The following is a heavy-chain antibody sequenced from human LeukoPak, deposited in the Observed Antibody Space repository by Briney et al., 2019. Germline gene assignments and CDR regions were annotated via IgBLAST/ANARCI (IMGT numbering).Heavy chain of an antibody. V-gene: IGHV1-69*05. CDR3: ARVDIAARRWFDP. D-gene: IGHD6-6*01. J-gene: IGHJ5*02. CDR1: GGTFSSYA. Sequence: SVKVSCKASGGTFSSYAISWVRQAPGQGLEWMGGIIPIFGTANYAQKFQGRVTITTGESTSTAYMELSSLRSEDTAVYYCARVDIAARRWFDPWGQGTLVTVSS. CDR2: IIPIFGTA.